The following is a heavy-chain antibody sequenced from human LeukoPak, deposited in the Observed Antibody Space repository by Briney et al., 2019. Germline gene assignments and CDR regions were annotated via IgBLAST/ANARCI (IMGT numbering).Heavy chain of an antibody. J-gene: IGHJ4*02. CDR2: ITGSGDTI. D-gene: IGHD3-9*01. V-gene: IGHV3-23*01. CDR1: GFIFRNYA. CDR3: AKWGDYDILTGYYVSDF. Sequence: GASLRLSCAASGFIFRNYAMSWVRQAPGKGLEWVSAITGSGDTIYYADSVKGRFTISRDNSKNTLYVEMNTLIAEDTAVYYCAKWGDYDILTGYYVSDFWGQGTLVTVSS.